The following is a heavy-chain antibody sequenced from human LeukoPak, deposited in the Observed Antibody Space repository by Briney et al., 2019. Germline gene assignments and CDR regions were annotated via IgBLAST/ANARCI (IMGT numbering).Heavy chain of an antibody. CDR3: ARGPYSYDSSGAFDI. Sequence: SETLSLTCTVSGDSISSGDYYWSWIQQPAGKGLEWIGRISSSGSTNYNPSLKSRVTISVDTSKNQFSLKLSSVTAADMAVYFCARGPYSYDSSGAFDIWGQGTMVTVSS. V-gene: IGHV4-61*02. CDR1: GDSISSGDYY. CDR2: ISSSGST. D-gene: IGHD3-22*01. J-gene: IGHJ3*02.